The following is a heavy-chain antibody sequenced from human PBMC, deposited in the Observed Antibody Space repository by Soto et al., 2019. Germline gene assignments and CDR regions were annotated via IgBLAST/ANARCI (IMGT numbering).Heavy chain of an antibody. Sequence: PSETLSLTCTVSSGSISSADYYWSWIRQPPGKGLEWIGYIYYTGSAYYNPSLKSRLTMSVDTSKNQFSLKVTSVTAADTAVYYCASGGSSNWFDPWGQGTLVTVSS. CDR1: SGSISSADYY. J-gene: IGHJ5*02. D-gene: IGHD1-26*01. CDR2: IYYTGSA. CDR3: ASGGSSNWFDP. V-gene: IGHV4-30-4*01.